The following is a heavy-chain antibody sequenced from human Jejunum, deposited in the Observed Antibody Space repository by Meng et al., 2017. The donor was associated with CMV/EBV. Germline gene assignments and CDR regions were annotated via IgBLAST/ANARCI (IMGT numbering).Heavy chain of an antibody. CDR3: AIDPSGYYYKF. Sequence: SCKASGDTFTTYAMHWVRQAPGQGLEWMGWINVGNDNTKYSQRFQGRVTFTRDTSASTAYMELSSLRSEDAAVYYCAIDPSGYYYKFWGQGTLVTVSS. CDR2: INVGNDNT. J-gene: IGHJ4*02. CDR1: GDTFTTYA. V-gene: IGHV1-3*01. D-gene: IGHD3-22*01.